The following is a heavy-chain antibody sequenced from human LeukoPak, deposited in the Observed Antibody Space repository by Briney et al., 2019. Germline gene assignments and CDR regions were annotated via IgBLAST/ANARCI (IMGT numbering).Heavy chain of an antibody. J-gene: IGHJ6*03. CDR3: AKAIGYSSSGYMDV. CDR2: ISWNGGSI. D-gene: IGHD6-13*01. V-gene: IGHV3-9*03. Sequence: GGSLRLSCAASGFTFDDYAMYWVRQAPGKGLEWVSGISWNGGSIGYTDSVKGRFTISGDNAKNSLYLQMNSLRPEDMALYYCAKAIGYSSSGYMDVWGKGTTVTVSS. CDR1: GFTFDDYA.